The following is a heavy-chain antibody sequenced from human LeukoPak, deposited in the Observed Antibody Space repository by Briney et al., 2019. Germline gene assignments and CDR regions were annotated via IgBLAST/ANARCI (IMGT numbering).Heavy chain of an antibody. Sequence: GGSLRLFCAASGFTFSIYAMSGVPDAPGKGREGGSAISGSWCSTYYADSVKQRFTISRDNSKNTLYLQMNSLRAEDTAVYYCAYPDQEATIQWGQGTLVTVPS. J-gene: IGHJ4*02. D-gene: IGHD5-12*01. V-gene: IGHV3-23*01. CDR1: GFTFSIYA. CDR2: ISGSWCST. CDR3: AYPDQEATIQ.